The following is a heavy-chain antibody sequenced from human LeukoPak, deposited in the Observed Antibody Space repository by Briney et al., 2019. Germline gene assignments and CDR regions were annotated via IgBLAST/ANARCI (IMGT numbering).Heavy chain of an antibody. V-gene: IGHV3-64*01. CDR2: IGPDGGTT. D-gene: IGHD6-13*01. J-gene: IGHJ4*02. CDR3: ARGAQLTDY. Sequence: SGGSLRLSCAASGFTFSTYAMHWVRQAPGKGLEYVSGIGPDGGTTYYAKSVKGRFTISRDNSKNMVYLQMGSLRADDMAVYYCARGAQLTDYWGQGTLVTVSS. CDR1: GFTFSTYA.